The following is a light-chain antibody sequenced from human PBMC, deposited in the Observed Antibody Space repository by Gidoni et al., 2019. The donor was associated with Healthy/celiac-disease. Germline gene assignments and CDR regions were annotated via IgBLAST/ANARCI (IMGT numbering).Light chain of an antibody. Sequence: IVLTQSPGPLSLSPGEGATPSCRASQTGSSSYLAWYQQKPGQAPRLLIYGASSRPTGIPDRCSGSGAGTDFTRTISRLEPEDFAAYYCQQYGSAPLTFGGGTKVEIK. CDR3: QQYGSAPLT. CDR1: QTGSSSY. V-gene: IGKV3-20*01. CDR2: GAS. J-gene: IGKJ4*01.